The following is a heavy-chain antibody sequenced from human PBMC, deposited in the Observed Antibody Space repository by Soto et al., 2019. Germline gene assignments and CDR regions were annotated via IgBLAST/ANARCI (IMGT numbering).Heavy chain of an antibody. CDR2: IYYSGST. Sequence: QVQLQESGPGLVKPSQTLSLTCTVSGGSISSGDYYWSWIRQPPGKGLEWIGYIYYSGSTYYNPSLTSRVTISVDTSKNQFSLKLSSVTAADTAVYYCARGYSNYVFGARGSMDVWGQGTTVTVSS. CDR3: ARGYSNYVFGARGSMDV. CDR1: GGSISSGDYY. D-gene: IGHD4-4*01. V-gene: IGHV4-30-4*01. J-gene: IGHJ6*02.